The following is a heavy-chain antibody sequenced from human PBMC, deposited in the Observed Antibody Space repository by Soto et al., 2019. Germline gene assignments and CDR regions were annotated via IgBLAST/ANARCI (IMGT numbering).Heavy chain of an antibody. CDR3: AKAVLDRGVDS. CDR2: ITDSGKST. J-gene: IGHJ4*02. CDR1: GFTFGKSA. V-gene: IGHV3-23*01. Sequence: VQLLESGGGLVQPGMSLRLSCAASGFTFGKSAMTWVRHTPGQGLQYVSSITDSGKSTYYTDCVRGRFIISKDNSKNILFLQMNSLRAEDTAVYFCAKAVLDRGVDSWGQGTLVTVSS.